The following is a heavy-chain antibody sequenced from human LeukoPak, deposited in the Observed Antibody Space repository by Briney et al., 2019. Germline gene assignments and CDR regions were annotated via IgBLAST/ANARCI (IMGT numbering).Heavy chain of an antibody. Sequence: GSLSLSCAASGFTFSSYEMNWVRQAPGNGLERVSYSSSSGSTIYYEDSVKGRFIISRDNAKNSLYLQMNSLRAEDTGVYYCARAGDGDYVNWFDPWGQGTLVTVSS. J-gene: IGHJ5*02. CDR3: ARAGDGDYVNWFDP. V-gene: IGHV3-48*03. CDR2: SSSSGSTI. D-gene: IGHD4-17*01. CDR1: GFTFSSYE.